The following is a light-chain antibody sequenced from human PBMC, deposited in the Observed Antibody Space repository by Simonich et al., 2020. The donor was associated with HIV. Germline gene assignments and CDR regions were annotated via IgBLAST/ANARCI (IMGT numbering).Light chain of an antibody. CDR1: QSVSNN. CDR3: QQYDKWPLF. V-gene: IGKV3-15*01. J-gene: IGKJ2*01. Sequence: EVVMTQSPATLSVSPWERATLSCRASQSVSNNLAWYQKKPGQAPRLLIYGASTRATGIPARFSGSGSGTEFTLTISSMQSEDFAVYYCQQYDKWPLFFGQGTKLELK. CDR2: GAS.